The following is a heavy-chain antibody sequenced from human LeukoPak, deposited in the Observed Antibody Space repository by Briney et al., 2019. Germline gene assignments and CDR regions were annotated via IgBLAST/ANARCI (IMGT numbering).Heavy chain of an antibody. CDR3: ARDPRWLTPDCTSLSCYENYFDP. Sequence: SETLSLTCTVSGYSINNGYQWAWIRQSPGRGLEWIGSIYHDGGAHYNPSRSSRVGISVDTSNNQFSLRLSSVTVADTAVYYCARDPRWLTPDCTSLSCYENYFDPWGRGTLVTVSS. J-gene: IGHJ5*02. D-gene: IGHD2-2*01. V-gene: IGHV4-38-2*02. CDR1: GYSINNGYQ. CDR2: IYHDGGA.